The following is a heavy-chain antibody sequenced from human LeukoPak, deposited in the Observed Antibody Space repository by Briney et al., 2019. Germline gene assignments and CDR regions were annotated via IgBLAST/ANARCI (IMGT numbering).Heavy chain of an antibody. CDR1: GFPFSDYY. V-gene: IGHV3-11*04. CDR3: ARDRGGSYSAIDY. Sequence: KSGGSLRLSCAASGFPFSDYYMSWIRQAPGKGLEWVSYISSTGASIYYADSVKGRFTISRDNAEKSLYLQMNSLRAEDTAVYYCARDRGGSYSAIDYWGQGTLVTVSS. J-gene: IGHJ4*02. CDR2: ISSTGASI. D-gene: IGHD2-15*01.